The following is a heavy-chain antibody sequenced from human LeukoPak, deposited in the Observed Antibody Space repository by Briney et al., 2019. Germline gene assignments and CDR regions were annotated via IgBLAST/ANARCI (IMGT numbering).Heavy chain of an antibody. J-gene: IGHJ5*02. CDR3: ARKLLRGLSWFDP. V-gene: IGHV1-46*01. Sequence: ASVKVSCKASGYTFTSYYMHWVRQAPGQGLEWMGIINPSGGSTSYAQKLQGRVTMTTDTSTSTAYMELRSLRSDDTAVYYCARKLLRGLSWFDPWGQGTLVTVSS. D-gene: IGHD2-15*01. CDR2: INPSGGST. CDR1: GYTFTSYY.